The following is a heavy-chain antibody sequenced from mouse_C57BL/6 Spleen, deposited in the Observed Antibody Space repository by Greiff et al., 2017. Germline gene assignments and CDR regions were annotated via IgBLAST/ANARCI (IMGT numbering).Heavy chain of an antibody. CDR2: IHPSDSDT. D-gene: IGHD2-4*01. Sequence: QVQLKQPGAELVKPGASVKVSCKASGYTFTSYWMHWVKQRPGQGLEWIGRIHPSDSDTNYNQKFKGKATLTVDKSSSTAYMQLSSLTSEDSAVYYCATDYDYDVFDYWGQGTTLTVSS. V-gene: IGHV1-74*01. CDR1: GYTFTSYW. J-gene: IGHJ2*01. CDR3: ATDYDYDVFDY.